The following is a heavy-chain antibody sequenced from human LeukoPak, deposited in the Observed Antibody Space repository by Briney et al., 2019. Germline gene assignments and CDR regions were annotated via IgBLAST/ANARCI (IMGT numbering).Heavy chain of an antibody. CDR3: ASFTGYVVLDY. Sequence: GRSLRPSCAASGFTFSSYAMHWVRQAPGKGLEWVAVISYDGSNKYYADSVKGRFTISRDNSKNTLYLQMNSLRAEDTAVYYCASFTGYVVLDYWGQGTLVTVSS. CDR1: GFTFSSYA. CDR2: ISYDGSNK. V-gene: IGHV3-30*04. J-gene: IGHJ4*02. D-gene: IGHD2-21*01.